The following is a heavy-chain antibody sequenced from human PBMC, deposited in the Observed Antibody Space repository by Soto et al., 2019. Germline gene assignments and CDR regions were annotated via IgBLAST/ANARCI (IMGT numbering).Heavy chain of an antibody. CDR2: ISSSGGST. V-gene: IGHV3-23*01. D-gene: IGHD3-10*01. CDR1: ELNIINHA. J-gene: IGHJ4*02. Sequence: GPIRHPYTASELNIINHAMNWVSHAQGKGLEWVSAISSSGGSTYDTDSVKGRFTISRDNSKNTLYLQMNSLRAEDTAVYYCAKDLDSSVSYPIFDLLGQGTLVTVS. CDR3: AKDLDSSVSYPIFDL.